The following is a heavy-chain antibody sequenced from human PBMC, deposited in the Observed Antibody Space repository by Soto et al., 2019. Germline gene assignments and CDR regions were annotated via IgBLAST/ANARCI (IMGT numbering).Heavy chain of an antibody. V-gene: IGHV3-43*01. CDR2: ISWDGGST. CDR1: GFTFDDYT. J-gene: IGHJ4*02. D-gene: IGHD6-6*01. Sequence: VQLVESGGVVVQPGGSLRLSCAASGFTFDDYTMHWVRQAPGKGLEWVSLISWDGGSTYYADSVKGRFTISRDNSKNSLYLQMNSLRTEDTALYYCAKDIRPLEYSSSSGGFDYWGQGTLVTVSS. CDR3: AKDIRPLEYSSSSGGFDY.